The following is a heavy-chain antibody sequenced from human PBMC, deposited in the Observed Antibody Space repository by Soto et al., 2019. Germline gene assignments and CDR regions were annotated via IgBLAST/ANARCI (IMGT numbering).Heavy chain of an antibody. CDR1: GYTFTSYG. D-gene: IGHD2-15*01. Sequence: ASVKVSCKASGYTFTSYGISWVRLAPGQGLEWMGWISAYNGNTNYAQKLQGRVTMTTDTSTSTAYMELRSLRSDDTAVYYCASSYCSGGSCYYDYYYYGMAVWGQGTTVTVSS. J-gene: IGHJ6*02. CDR2: ISAYNGNT. CDR3: ASSYCSGGSCYYDYYYYGMAV. V-gene: IGHV1-18*01.